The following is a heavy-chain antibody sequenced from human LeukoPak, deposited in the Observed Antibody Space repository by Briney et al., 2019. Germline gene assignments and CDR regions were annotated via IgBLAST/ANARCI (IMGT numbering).Heavy chain of an antibody. Sequence: SETLSLTCSVSGDSISTSSYYWGWIRQPPGKGLEWIGTIYYSGSTYYNPSLTSRVTISVDTSKNQFSLKLSSVTAADTAIYYCARSDTSGGTIAFDAFDVWGQGTMVTVSS. CDR1: GDSISTSSYY. V-gene: IGHV4-39*01. CDR2: IYYSGST. J-gene: IGHJ3*01. CDR3: ARSDTSGGTIAFDAFDV. D-gene: IGHD3-16*02.